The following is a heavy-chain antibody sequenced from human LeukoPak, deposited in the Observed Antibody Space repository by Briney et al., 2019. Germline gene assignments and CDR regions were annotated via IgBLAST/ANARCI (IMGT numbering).Heavy chain of an antibody. Sequence: GWISAYNGNTNYAQKLQGRVTMATDTSTSTAYMELRSLRSDDTAVYYCARDGIQLWLDYWGQGTLVTVSS. J-gene: IGHJ4*02. CDR2: ISAYNGNT. D-gene: IGHD5-18*01. V-gene: IGHV1-18*01. CDR3: ARDGIQLWLDY.